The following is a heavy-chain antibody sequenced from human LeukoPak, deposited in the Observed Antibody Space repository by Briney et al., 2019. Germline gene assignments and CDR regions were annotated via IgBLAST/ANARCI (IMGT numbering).Heavy chain of an antibody. CDR2: IYTSGST. Sequence: SETLSLTCAVYGGSFSGYFWSWIRQPAGKGLEWVGRIYTSGSTNYNPSLKSRVTMSIDTSKNQFSLRLSSVTAADTAVYYCASSSSYSSSDYWGQGTLVAVSS. CDR1: GGSFSGYF. CDR3: ASSSSYSSSDY. V-gene: IGHV4-59*10. J-gene: IGHJ4*02. D-gene: IGHD6-19*01.